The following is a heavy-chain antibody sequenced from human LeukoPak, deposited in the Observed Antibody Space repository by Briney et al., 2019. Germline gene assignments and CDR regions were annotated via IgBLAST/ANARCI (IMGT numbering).Heavy chain of an antibody. CDR1: GYTFSGYQ. J-gene: IGHJ1*01. CDR2: MNPSSGVT. D-gene: IGHD6-19*01. Sequence: ASVKVSCKASGYTFSGYQVHWLRQAPGQGLEWMGRMNPSSGVTNYAQKFQGRVTMTRDTSTSTVYMELSSLTSEDTAVYYCASGGPTPGITVAGSWVYFQLWGQGTLVTVSS. V-gene: IGHV1-2*06. CDR3: ASGGPTPGITVAGSWVYFQL.